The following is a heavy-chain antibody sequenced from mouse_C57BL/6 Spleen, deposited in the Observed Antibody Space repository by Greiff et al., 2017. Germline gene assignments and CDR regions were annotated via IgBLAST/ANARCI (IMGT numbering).Heavy chain of an antibody. CDR2: ISSGSSTI. J-gene: IGHJ4*01. V-gene: IGHV5-17*01. CDR3: ARRTTGYAMDY. Sequence: EVKVVESGGGLVKPGGSLKLSCAASGFTFSDYGMHWVRQAPEKGLEWVAYISSGSSTIYYADTVKGRFTISRDNATNTLFLQMTSLRSEDTAMDYCARRTTGYAMDYWGKGTSVTVSS. CDR1: GFTFSDYG. D-gene: IGHD1-1*01.